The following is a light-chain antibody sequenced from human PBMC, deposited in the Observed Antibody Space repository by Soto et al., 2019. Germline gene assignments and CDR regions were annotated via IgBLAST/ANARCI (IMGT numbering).Light chain of an antibody. CDR1: QSVSNNY. Sequence: EIVLTQSPGTLSLSPGERATLSCRASQSVSNNYLAWYQQKPGQAPRLLIYGASNRATGIPDRFSGSGSGTDLTLTTSSLEPEAFEVYYCQPYASSGTLGQGTKVEIK. CDR3: QPYASSGT. V-gene: IGKV3-20*01. J-gene: IGKJ1*01. CDR2: GAS.